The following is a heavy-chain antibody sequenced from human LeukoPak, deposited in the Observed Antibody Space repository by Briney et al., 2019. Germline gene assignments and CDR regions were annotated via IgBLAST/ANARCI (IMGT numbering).Heavy chain of an antibody. J-gene: IGHJ4*02. CDR2: IDYSGST. CDR1: GGSISSSSYY. V-gene: IGHV4-39*01. CDR3: ARHYHYGGPHYFDY. D-gene: IGHD4-23*01. Sequence: PSETLSLTCTVSGGSISSSSYYWGWIRQPPGKGLEWIGSIDYSGSTYYNPSLKSRVTISVDTSKNQFSLKLSSVTAADTAVYYCARHYHYGGPHYFDYWGQGTLVTVSS.